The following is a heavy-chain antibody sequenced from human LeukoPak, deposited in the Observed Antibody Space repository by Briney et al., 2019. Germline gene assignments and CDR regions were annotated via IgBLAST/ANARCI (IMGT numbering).Heavy chain of an antibody. Sequence: SVKVSCKASGGTFSSYAISWVRQAPGQGLEWMGGIIPIFGTANYAQKFQGRVTITADKSTSTAYMELSSLRSEDTAVYYCAREDGRVLEMATIDAFDIWGQGTMVTVSS. J-gene: IGHJ3*02. CDR1: GGTFSSYA. V-gene: IGHV1-69*06. CDR3: AREDGRVLEMATIDAFDI. CDR2: IIPIFGTA. D-gene: IGHD5-24*01.